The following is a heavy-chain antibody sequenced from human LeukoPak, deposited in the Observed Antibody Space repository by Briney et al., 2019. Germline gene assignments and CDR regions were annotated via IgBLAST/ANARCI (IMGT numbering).Heavy chain of an antibody. Sequence: SGTLSLTCAVSGGSISSGLCWTWVRQPPGKGLEWIGEIYPSGTTNYNPSLKSRVTISVDKSENQFSLKLYSVTAADTAVYYCTRNAGNSDFDYWGQGTLVTVSS. D-gene: IGHD4-23*01. CDR3: TRNAGNSDFDY. J-gene: IGHJ4*02. CDR2: IYPSGTT. CDR1: GGSISSGLC. V-gene: IGHV4-4*02.